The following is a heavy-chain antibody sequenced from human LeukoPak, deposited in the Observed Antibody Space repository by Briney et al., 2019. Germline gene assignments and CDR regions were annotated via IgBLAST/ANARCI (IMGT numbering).Heavy chain of an antibody. Sequence: GGSLRLSCAASGFTFSSYSMNWVRQAPGKGLEWVSSISSSSSYIYYADSVKGRFTISRDNAKNSLYLQMNSLRAEDTAVYYCASERGYSGYDLNWFDPWDQGTLVTVSS. CDR3: ASERGYSGYDLNWFDP. J-gene: IGHJ5*02. CDR2: ISSSSSYI. D-gene: IGHD5-12*01. CDR1: GFTFSSYS. V-gene: IGHV3-21*01.